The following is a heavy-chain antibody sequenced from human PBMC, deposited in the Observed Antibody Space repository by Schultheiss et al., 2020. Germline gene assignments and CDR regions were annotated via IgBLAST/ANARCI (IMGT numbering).Heavy chain of an antibody. Sequence: GESLKIACAASGFTFSSYGMHWVRQAPGKGLEWVAVIWYDGSNKYYADSVKGRFTISRDNAKNSLYLQMNSLRAEDTAVYYCARDSAPGLSAGIDGVFMDIWGRGTTVTVSS. V-gene: IGHV3-33*08. CDR2: IWYDGSNK. CDR3: ARDSAPGLSAGIDGVFMDI. CDR1: GFTFSSYG. D-gene: IGHD2-8*02. J-gene: IGHJ6*03.